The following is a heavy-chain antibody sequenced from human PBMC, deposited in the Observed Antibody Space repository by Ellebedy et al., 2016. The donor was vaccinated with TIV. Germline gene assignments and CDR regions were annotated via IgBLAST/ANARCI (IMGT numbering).Heavy chain of an antibody. D-gene: IGHD6-19*01. V-gene: IGHV2-5*02. Sequence: SGPTLVKPTQTLTLTCTVSGISLNSSGVGVAWIRQPPGKALEWLALIYWDEDTRYSPSLKSRLTITKDTSKNQVVLTMTNMDPVDTATYYYARSLGLATIDYWGQGTLVTVSS. CDR2: IYWDEDT. CDR1: GISLNSSGVG. CDR3: ARSLGLATIDY. J-gene: IGHJ4*02.